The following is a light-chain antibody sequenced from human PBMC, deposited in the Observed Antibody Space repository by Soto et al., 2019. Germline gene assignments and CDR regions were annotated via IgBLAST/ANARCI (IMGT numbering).Light chain of an antibody. Sequence: EIVMTQSPATLSVSPGERATLSCRASQSVSNNLAWYQKKPGQAPRLLIYGSSTRATGIPARFSGSGSGTEFTLTSSSQQSEDVAVYCWQQYNSWWTFGQGTKVEIK. V-gene: IGKV3-15*01. J-gene: IGKJ1*01. CDR3: QQYNSWWT. CDR1: QSVSNN. CDR2: GSS.